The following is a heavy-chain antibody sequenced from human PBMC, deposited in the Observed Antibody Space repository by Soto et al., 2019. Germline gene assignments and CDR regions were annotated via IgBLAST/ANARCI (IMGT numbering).Heavy chain of an antibody. Sequence: SETLSLTCAFYGGSFIGYYWSWIRQPPGKGLEWIGEINHSGSTNYNPSLKSRVTISVDTSKNQFSLKLSSVTAADTAAYYCARGGSVTYDFWSGYKSPFDYWGQGTLVTVSS. J-gene: IGHJ4*02. V-gene: IGHV4-34*01. D-gene: IGHD3-3*01. CDR3: ARGGSVTYDFWSGYKSPFDY. CDR1: GGSFIGYY. CDR2: INHSGST.